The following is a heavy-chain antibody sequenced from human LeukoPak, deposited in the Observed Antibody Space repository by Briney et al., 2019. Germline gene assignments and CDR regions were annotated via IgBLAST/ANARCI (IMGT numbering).Heavy chain of an antibody. CDR1: GYSISSGYY. CDR2: IYYSGST. J-gene: IGHJ6*03. CDR3: ARGPFDSGYMDI. D-gene: IGHD2-15*01. Sequence: SETLSLTCTVSGYSISSGYYWSWIRQPPGKGLEWIGYIYYSGSTNYNPSLKSRVTISVDTSKNQFSLKLSSVTAADTAVYYCARGPFDSGYMDIWGKGTTVTVSS. V-gene: IGHV4-61*01.